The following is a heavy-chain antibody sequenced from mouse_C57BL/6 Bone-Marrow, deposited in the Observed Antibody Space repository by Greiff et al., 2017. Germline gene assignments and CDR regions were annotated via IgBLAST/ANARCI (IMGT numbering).Heavy chain of an antibody. CDR3: ARGYYEVYYAMDY. CDR2: ISDGGSYT. V-gene: IGHV5-4*01. CDR1: GFTFSSYA. J-gene: IGHJ4*01. D-gene: IGHD2-3*01. Sequence: EVHLVESGGGLVKPGGSLKLSCAASGFTFSSYAMSWVRQTPEKRLEWVATISDGGSYTYYPDNVKGRFTISRDNAKNNLYLQMSHLKSEDTAMYYCARGYYEVYYAMDYWGQGTSVTVSS.